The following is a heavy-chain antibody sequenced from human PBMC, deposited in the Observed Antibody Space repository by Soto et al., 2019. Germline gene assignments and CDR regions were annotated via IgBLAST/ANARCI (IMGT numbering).Heavy chain of an antibody. CDR1: GGTFSSYA. J-gene: IGHJ1*01. CDR2: IIPICSTT. CDR3: AREGYCSGGSCYNFQH. V-gene: IGHV1-69*01. D-gene: IGHD2-15*01. Sequence: QVQLVQSGAEVKKPGSSVKVSCKASGGTFSSYAISWVRQAPGQGLEWMGGIIPICSTTNYAQKFQGRGTLTADESTSTAYMELSSLRSEDTAVYYCAREGYCSGGSCYNFQHWGQGTLVTVSS.